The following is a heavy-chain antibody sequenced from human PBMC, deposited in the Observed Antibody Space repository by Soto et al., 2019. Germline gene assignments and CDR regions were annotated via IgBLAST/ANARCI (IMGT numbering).Heavy chain of an antibody. CDR2: IYYSGST. CDR3: AAIGEATIDY. V-gene: IGHV4-59*08. Sequence: SETLSLTCTVSGGSSSSYYWSWIRQPPGKGLEWIGYIYYSGSTNYNPSLKSRVTISVDTSKNQFSLKLSSVTAADTAVYYCAAIGEATIDYWGQGTLVTVSS. CDR1: GGSSSSYY. D-gene: IGHD5-12*01. J-gene: IGHJ4*02.